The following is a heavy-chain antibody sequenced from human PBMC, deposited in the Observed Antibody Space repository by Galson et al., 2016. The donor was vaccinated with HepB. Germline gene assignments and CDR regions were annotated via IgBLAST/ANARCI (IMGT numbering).Heavy chain of an antibody. CDR3: ARELDHSFYFDY. Sequence: SVKVSCKASGYTFNTYNMHWVRQAPGQGLEWVGIIKPSGGNTIYAQKFQDRITMTRDTSTSTVYMELISLRSEGTAVYYCARELDHSFYFDYWGQGTLLTVSS. V-gene: IGHV1-46*02. J-gene: IGHJ4*02. D-gene: IGHD1-14*01. CDR2: IKPSGGNT. CDR1: GYTFNTYN.